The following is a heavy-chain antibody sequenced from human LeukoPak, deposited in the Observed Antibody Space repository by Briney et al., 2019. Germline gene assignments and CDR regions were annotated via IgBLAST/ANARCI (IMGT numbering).Heavy chain of an antibody. CDR3: ARDHALYDYVWGSYRSNGAFDI. D-gene: IGHD3-16*02. Sequence: SETLSLTCTVSGGSISSYYWSWIRQPPGKGLEWIGYIYYSGSTNYNPSLKSRVTISVDTSKNQFSLKLSSVTAADTAVYYCARDHALYDYVWGSYRSNGAFDIWGQGTMVTVSS. CDR1: GGSISSYY. J-gene: IGHJ3*02. V-gene: IGHV4-59*01. CDR2: IYYSGST.